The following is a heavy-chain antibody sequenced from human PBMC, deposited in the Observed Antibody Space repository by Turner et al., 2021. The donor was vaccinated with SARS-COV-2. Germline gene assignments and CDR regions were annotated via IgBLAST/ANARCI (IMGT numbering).Heavy chain of an antibody. CDR3: ARINSGGFDY. CDR1: GGTFSSYP. J-gene: IGHJ4*02. Sequence: VQLVQSGAEVTKPGSSVKVSCKASGGTFSSYPISWVRQAPGQGLEWMGRIIPVLGIANYAQKFQGRVTITANKSTSTAYMGLSSRRSEDTAVDYCARINSGGFDYWGQGTLVTVSS. D-gene: IGHD3-10*01. V-gene: IGHV1-69*04. CDR2: IIPVLGIA.